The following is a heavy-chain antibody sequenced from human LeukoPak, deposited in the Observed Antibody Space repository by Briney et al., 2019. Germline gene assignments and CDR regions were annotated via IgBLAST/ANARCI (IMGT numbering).Heavy chain of an antibody. CDR1: GGSISSGGYS. CDR2: IYYSGGT. V-gene: IGHV4-30-4*07. CDR3: ARGAGIRVFGVVTQPFDY. Sequence: SETLSLTCAVSGGSISSGGYSWSWIRQPPGKGLEWIGYIYYSGGTYYNPSLKSRVTISVDTSKNQFSLKLSSVTAADTAVYYCARGAGIRVFGVVTQPFDYWGQGTLVTVSS. J-gene: IGHJ4*02. D-gene: IGHD3-3*01.